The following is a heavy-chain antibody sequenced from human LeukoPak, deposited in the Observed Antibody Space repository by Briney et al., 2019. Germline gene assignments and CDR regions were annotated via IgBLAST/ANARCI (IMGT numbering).Heavy chain of an antibody. J-gene: IGHJ4*02. Sequence: GASVKVSCTTSGYSFTSFYIHWLRQAPGQGVEWIGWSAPNTGATKYEHFQGRVTMTTDTSIRTAYMDLTRLTSDDTAVYYCARANPYDNKGYSPELRYWGQGTLVTVSS. CDR2: SAPNTGAT. CDR1: GYSFTSFY. CDR3: ARANPYDNKGYSPELRY. D-gene: IGHD3-10*01. V-gene: IGHV1-2*07.